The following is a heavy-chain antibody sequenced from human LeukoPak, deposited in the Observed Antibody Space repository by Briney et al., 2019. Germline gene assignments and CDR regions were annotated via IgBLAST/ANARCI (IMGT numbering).Heavy chain of an antibody. CDR2: ISWNSGSI. V-gene: IGHV3-9*01. Sequence: GGSLRLSCEASRFNLINYAMHWVRQAPGKGLEWVSGISWNSGSIGYADSVKGRFTISRDNAKNSLYLQMNSLRAEDTALYYCAKAAGVHHYYYYMDVWGKGTTVTISS. CDR3: AKAAGVHHYYYYMDV. J-gene: IGHJ6*03. D-gene: IGHD6-13*01. CDR1: RFNLINYA.